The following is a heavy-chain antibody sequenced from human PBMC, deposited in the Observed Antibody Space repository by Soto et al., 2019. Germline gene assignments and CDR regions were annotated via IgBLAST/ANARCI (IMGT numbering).Heavy chain of an antibody. Sequence: QVQLQESGPGLVKPSGTLSLTCAVSGGSISSSNWWSWVRQPPGKGLEWIGEIYHSGSTNYNPSLKSRVTISVDKSKNQFSLKLSSVTAADTAVYCCARASRGGYYDSSGYYCFDPWGQGTLVTVSS. CDR3: ARASRGGYYDSSGYYCFDP. D-gene: IGHD3-22*01. V-gene: IGHV4-4*01. CDR1: GGSISSSNW. J-gene: IGHJ5*02. CDR2: IYHSGST.